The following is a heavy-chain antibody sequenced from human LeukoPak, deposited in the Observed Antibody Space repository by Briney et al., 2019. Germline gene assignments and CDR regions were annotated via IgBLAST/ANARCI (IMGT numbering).Heavy chain of an antibody. CDR2: IIPIFGTA. CDR1: GGTFSSYA. Sequence: GASVKVSCKASGGTFSSYAISWVRQAPGQGLEWMGGIIPIFGTANYAQKFQGRVTITADESTGTAYMELSSLRPEDTAVYYCASGVRGVIIPTSFDYWGQGTLVTVSS. J-gene: IGHJ4*02. CDR3: ASGVRGVIIPTSFDY. D-gene: IGHD3-10*01. V-gene: IGHV1-69*13.